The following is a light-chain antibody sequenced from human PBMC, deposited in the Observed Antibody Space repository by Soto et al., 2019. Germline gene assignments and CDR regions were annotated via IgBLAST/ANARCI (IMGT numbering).Light chain of an antibody. CDR3: QQLNSYPIAT. J-gene: IGKJ4*01. Sequence: DIQMTQSPSTLSASVVDRVTLTCRASQSISSWLAWYQQKPGKAPKLLIYAASTLQSGVPSRFSGSGSGREFTLTISSLQPEDFATYHCQQLNSYPIATFGGGTKVDIK. CDR1: QSISSW. CDR2: AAS. V-gene: IGKV1-9*01.